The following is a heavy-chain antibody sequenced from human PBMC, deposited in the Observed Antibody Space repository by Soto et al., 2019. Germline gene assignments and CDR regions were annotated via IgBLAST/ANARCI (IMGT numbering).Heavy chain of an antibody. CDR2: INSNGSTR. CDR3: VTSGGFDH. CDR1: GFTFSNYW. V-gene: IGHV3-74*01. Sequence: EVQLMESGGGLVQPGGSLRLSCVASGFTFSNYWMHWVRQAPGKGLVRVSRINSNGSTRSYAESVKARFTISRDNVKNTLYLQMNSLRAEDTAVYYCVTSGGFDHWGQGTLVTVSS. D-gene: IGHD3-16*01. J-gene: IGHJ5*02.